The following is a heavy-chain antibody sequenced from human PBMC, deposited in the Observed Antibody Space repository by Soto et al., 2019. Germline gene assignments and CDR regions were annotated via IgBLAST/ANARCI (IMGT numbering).Heavy chain of an antibody. V-gene: IGHV5-51*01. D-gene: IGHD6-19*01. CDR2: IYPGDSDT. J-gene: IGHJ6*02. Sequence: PGESLKISCKGSGYSFTSYWIGWVRQMPGKGLEWMGIIYPGDSDTRYSPSFQGQVTISADKSISTAYLQWSSLKASDTAMYYCARSAVAGYYYYYGMDVWGQGTTVTVSS. CDR3: ARSAVAGYYYYYGMDV. CDR1: GYSFTSYW.